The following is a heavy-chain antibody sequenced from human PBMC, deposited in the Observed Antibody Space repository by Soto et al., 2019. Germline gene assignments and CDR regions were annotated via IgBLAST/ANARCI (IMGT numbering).Heavy chain of an antibody. Sequence: PGGSLRLSCAASWFTFSGSAMHWVRQASGKGLEWVGRIRSKANSYATAYAASVKGRFTISRDDSKNTAYLQMNSLKTEDTAVYYCTSSGYYGKTYYFDYWGQGTLVTVSS. D-gene: IGHD3-22*01. CDR2: IRSKANSYAT. CDR3: TSSGYYGKTYYFDY. J-gene: IGHJ4*02. CDR1: WFTFSGSA. V-gene: IGHV3-73*01.